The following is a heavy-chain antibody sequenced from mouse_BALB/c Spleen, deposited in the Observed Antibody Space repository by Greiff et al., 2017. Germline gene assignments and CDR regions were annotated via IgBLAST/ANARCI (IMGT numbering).Heavy chain of an antibody. Sequence: VMLVEPGGGLVQPGGSRKLSCAASGFTFSSFGMHWVRQAPEKGLEWVAYISSGSSTIYYADTVKGRFTISRDNPKNTLFLQMTSLRSEDTAMYYCARGRTYYGNYDYFDYWGQGTTLTVSS. J-gene: IGHJ2*01. CDR2: ISSGSSTI. V-gene: IGHV5-17*02. CDR3: ARGRTYYGNYDYFDY. CDR1: GFTFSSFG. D-gene: IGHD2-10*01.